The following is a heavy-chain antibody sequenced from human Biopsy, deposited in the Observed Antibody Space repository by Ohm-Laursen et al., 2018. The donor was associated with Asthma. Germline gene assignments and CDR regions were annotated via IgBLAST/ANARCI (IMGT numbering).Heavy chain of an antibody. Sequence: SLRLSCTASGFSFSNFAIHWVRQAPGKGLEWVGVISKDASTQDYADSVKGRFTMARDNSKNTLDLQMNSLRQEDTAVYYCVRDGTDDAFDIWGQGTVVSVSS. CDR3: VRDGTDDAFDI. D-gene: IGHD1-1*01. V-gene: IGHV3-30*06. J-gene: IGHJ3*02. CDR2: ISKDASTQ. CDR1: GFSFSNFA.